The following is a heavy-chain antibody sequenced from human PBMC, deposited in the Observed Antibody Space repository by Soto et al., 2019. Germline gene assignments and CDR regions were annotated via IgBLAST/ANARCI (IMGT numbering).Heavy chain of an antibody. Sequence: AASVTGSCTTSGYTFSNYGITWVRQDPGQPLEWLGWISLYSDGTNYAQKFQGRVSMTTDTSTTTAYMELRSLRSDDTAVYYCARVVPGAEAWFGPWGQGTMVTVSS. CDR1: GYTFSNYG. D-gene: IGHD2-2*01. CDR2: ISLYSDGT. CDR3: ARVVPGAEAWFGP. V-gene: IGHV1-18*01. J-gene: IGHJ5*02.